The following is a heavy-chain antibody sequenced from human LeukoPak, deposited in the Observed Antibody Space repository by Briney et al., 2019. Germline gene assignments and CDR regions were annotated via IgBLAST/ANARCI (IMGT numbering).Heavy chain of an antibody. CDR2: INSDGNST. V-gene: IGHV3-74*01. CDR3: ARGGSGGNWRAFDI. Sequence: GGSLRLSCAASGFTFSSYWMHWVRQAPGKGLVWVSRINSDGNSTNYADSVKGRFTISRDNAKNTLYLQMNSLRAEDTAVYYCARGGSGGNWRAFDIWGQGTMVTVSS. CDR1: GFTFSSYW. J-gene: IGHJ3*02. D-gene: IGHD1-1*01.